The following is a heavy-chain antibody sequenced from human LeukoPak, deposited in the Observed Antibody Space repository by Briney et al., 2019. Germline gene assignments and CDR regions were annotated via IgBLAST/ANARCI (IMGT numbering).Heavy chain of an antibody. CDR1: GFTFSSYW. J-gene: IGHJ4*02. CDR2: IKQDGSEK. V-gene: IGHV3-7*01. Sequence: GGSLRLSCAASGFTFSSYWMSWVRQAPGKGLEWVANIKQDGSEKYYVDSVKGRFTISRDNAKNSLYLQMNNLRAEDTAVYYCGRGGVPFAVDYWGQGTLVTVSS. CDR3: GRGGVPFAVDY. D-gene: IGHD2-2*01.